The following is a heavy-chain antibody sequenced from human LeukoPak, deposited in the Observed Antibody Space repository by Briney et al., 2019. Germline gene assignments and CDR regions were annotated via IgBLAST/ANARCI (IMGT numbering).Heavy chain of an antibody. Sequence: TLSLTCTVSGVSVSSSSYYWGWIRPPPGKGLEWSGNIYDSGRTYSNPALNRRATMSVDTSNTQFSRIVHPVTDDTTAFYSCVRLSKGRYFDYIFDYWGQGTLVTLSS. D-gene: IGHD3-9*01. CDR1: GVSVSSSSYY. CDR3: VRLSKGRYFDYIFDY. V-gene: IGHV4-39*01. J-gene: IGHJ4*02. CDR2: IYDSGRT.